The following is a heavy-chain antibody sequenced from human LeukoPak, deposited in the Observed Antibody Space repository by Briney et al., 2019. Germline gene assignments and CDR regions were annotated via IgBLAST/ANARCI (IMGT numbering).Heavy chain of an antibody. V-gene: IGHV3-30-3*01. Sequence: GGSLRLSCAASGFTFSSYAMHWVRQAPGKGLEWVAVISYDGSNKYYADSVKGRFTISRDNSKNTLYLQMNSLRAEGTAVYYCARGHITMVRGAHYGMDVWGQGTTVTVSS. CDR3: ARGHITMVRGAHYGMDV. J-gene: IGHJ6*02. CDR1: GFTFSSYA. D-gene: IGHD3-10*01. CDR2: ISYDGSNK.